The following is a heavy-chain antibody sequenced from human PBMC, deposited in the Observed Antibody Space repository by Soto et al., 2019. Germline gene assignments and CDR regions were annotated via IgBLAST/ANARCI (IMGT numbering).Heavy chain of an antibody. CDR3: ARGKIETYYDILTGTRCSFDI. J-gene: IGHJ3*02. V-gene: IGHV3-33*01. D-gene: IGHD3-9*01. CDR1: GFTFSSYG. CDR2: IWCDGSNK. Sequence: GGSLRLSCAASGFTFSSYGMHWVRQAPGKGLEWVAVIWCDGSNKYYADSVKGRFTISRDNSKNTLYLQMNSLRAEDTAVYYCARGKIETYYDILTGTRCSFDIWGQGTMVTVSS.